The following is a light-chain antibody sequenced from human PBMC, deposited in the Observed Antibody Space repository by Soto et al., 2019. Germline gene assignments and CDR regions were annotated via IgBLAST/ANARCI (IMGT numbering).Light chain of an antibody. CDR1: QSISNW. Sequence: DIQMTQSPSTLSASVGDRVTITCRASQSISNWLAWYQQKPGKAPKFLIYDASRFESGVPSRFTGSGSGTEFTLTISSLQPDDFATYYCQQYNTYPWTFGQGTKVDIK. CDR3: QQYNTYPWT. CDR2: DAS. J-gene: IGKJ1*01. V-gene: IGKV1-5*01.